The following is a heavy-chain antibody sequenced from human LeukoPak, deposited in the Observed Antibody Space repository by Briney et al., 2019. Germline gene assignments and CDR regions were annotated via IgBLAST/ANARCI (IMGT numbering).Heavy chain of an antibody. V-gene: IGHV4-30-4*01. CDR1: GGSISSGDCY. J-gene: IGHJ4*02. Sequence: SQTLSLTCTVSGGSISSGDCYWSWIRQPPGKGLEWIGYIYYSGSTYYNPSLKSRVTISVDTSKNQFSLKLSSVTAADTAVYYCAREAYCGGDCYSSRWGQGTLVTVSS. D-gene: IGHD2-21*02. CDR3: AREAYCGGDCYSSR. CDR2: IYYSGST.